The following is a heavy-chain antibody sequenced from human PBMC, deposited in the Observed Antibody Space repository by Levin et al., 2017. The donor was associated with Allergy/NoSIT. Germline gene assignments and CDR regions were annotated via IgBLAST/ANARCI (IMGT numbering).Heavy chain of an antibody. CDR2: ISGSGGST. D-gene: IGHD6-19*01. V-gene: IGHV3-23*01. CDR1: GFTFSSYA. Sequence: PGESLKISCAASGFTFSSYAMSWVRQAPGKGLEWVSAISGSGGSTYYADSVKGRFTISRDNSKNTLYLQMNSLRAEDTAVYYCAKAGAVAGTNYFDYWGQGTLVTVSS. CDR3: AKAGAVAGTNYFDY. J-gene: IGHJ4*02.